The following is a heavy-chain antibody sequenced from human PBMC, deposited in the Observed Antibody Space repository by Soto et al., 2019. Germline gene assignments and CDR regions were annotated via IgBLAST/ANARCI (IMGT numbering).Heavy chain of an antibody. J-gene: IGHJ4*02. V-gene: IGHV1-18*01. CDR2: IYSKTGTI. CDR3: ARDFDSDVDH. Sequence: QVQLVQSGAEVQKPGASVKVSCKTSGYIFNNFGITWVRQAPGLGLEWLGWIYSKTGTINFAQKFQGRVTMTTDTSTSTAVMELRSLTFDDSAVYFCARDFDSDVDHRGQGTVVTVS. D-gene: IGHD3-9*01. CDR1: GYIFNNFG.